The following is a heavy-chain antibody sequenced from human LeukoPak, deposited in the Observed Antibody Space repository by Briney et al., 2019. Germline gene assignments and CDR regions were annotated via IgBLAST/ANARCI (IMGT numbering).Heavy chain of an antibody. V-gene: IGHV3-20*04. CDR2: INWNGGST. CDR3: SGYNWFDP. CDR1: GFTFGDYG. J-gene: IGHJ5*02. Sequence: GGSLRLSCAASGFTFGDYGMSWVRQAPGKGLEWVSGINWNGGSTGYADSVKGRFTISRDNTKNPLYPQMNSLRAEDTAVYYCSGYNWFDPWGQGTLVTVSS.